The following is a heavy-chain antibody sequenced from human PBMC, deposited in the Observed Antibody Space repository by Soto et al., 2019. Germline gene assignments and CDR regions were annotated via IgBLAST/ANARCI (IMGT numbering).Heavy chain of an antibody. CDR1: GFTFSTYA. CDR3: AKEEYSYLLYSLDY. D-gene: IGHD5-18*01. Sequence: EVHLLESGGGLVQPGGSLRLSCAASGFTFSTYAMNWVRQAPGKGLEWVSTISDNGGSTYYADSVKGRFTISRDNSKNTLFLQLNRLRAEDTAVYYCAKEEYSYLLYSLDYWGQGTLVTVSS. CDR2: ISDNGGST. V-gene: IGHV3-23*01. J-gene: IGHJ4*02.